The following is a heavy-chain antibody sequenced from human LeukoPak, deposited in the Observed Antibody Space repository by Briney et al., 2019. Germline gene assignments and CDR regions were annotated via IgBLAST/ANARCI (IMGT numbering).Heavy chain of an antibody. CDR3: ARWAAYDYVWGSHRNSGTFDY. J-gene: IGHJ4*02. D-gene: IGHD3-16*02. Sequence: ASVKVSCKASGGTFISYAISWVRQAPGQGLEWMGGIIPIFGTANYAQKFQGRVTITADESTSTAYMELSSLRSEDTAVYYCARWAAYDYVWGSHRNSGTFDYWGQGTLVTVSS. CDR1: GGTFISYA. CDR2: IIPIFGTA. V-gene: IGHV1-69*13.